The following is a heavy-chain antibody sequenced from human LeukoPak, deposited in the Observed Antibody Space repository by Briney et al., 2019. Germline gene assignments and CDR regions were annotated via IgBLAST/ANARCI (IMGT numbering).Heavy chain of an antibody. V-gene: IGHV4-34*01. CDR1: GGSFSGYY. J-gene: IGHJ6*04. CDR2: INHSGST. Sequence: TSETLSLTCAVYGGSFSGYYWSWIRQPPGKGLEWIGEINHSGSTNYNPSLKSRVTISVDTSKNQFSLKLSSVTAADTAVYYCARGFDVWGKGTTVTVSS. CDR3: ARGFDV.